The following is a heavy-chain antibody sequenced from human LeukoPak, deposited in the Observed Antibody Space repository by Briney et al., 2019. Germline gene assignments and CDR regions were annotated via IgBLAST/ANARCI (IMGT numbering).Heavy chain of an antibody. CDR1: GGTFSSYA. J-gene: IGHJ4*02. D-gene: IGHD4-17*01. V-gene: IGHV1-69*04. CDR2: IIPILGIA. Sequence: SVKVSCKASGGTFSSYAISWVRQAPGQGLEWMGRIIPILGIANYAQKFQGRVTITADKSTSTAYMELSSLRSEDTAVYYCARVSTTVTYSYYFDYWGQGTLVTVSS. CDR3: ARVSTTVTYSYYFDY.